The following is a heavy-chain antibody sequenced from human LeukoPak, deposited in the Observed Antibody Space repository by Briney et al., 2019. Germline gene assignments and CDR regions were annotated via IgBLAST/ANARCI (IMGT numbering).Heavy chain of an antibody. Sequence: EASVRVSCTASGYTFTDYYIHWVRQAPGQGLEWMGGIIPIFGTANYAQKFQGRVTINADEFTSTVYMELYSLTSEDTAVYYCARDRGYSYAKKSSYYYYMDVWGKGTTVTISS. CDR2: IIPIFGTA. CDR3: ARDRGYSYAKKSSYYYYMDV. CDR1: GYTFTDYY. D-gene: IGHD5-18*01. V-gene: IGHV1-69*13. J-gene: IGHJ6*03.